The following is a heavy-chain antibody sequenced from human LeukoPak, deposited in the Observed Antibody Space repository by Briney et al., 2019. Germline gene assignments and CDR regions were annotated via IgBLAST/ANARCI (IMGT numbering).Heavy chain of an antibody. CDR2: IYYSGST. V-gene: IGHV4-59*08. CDR3: ARLYLVRGVIPWFDP. Sequence: SETLSLTCTVSGGSISSYYWNWIRQPPGKGLEWIGYIYYSGSTKYNPSLKSRVTISVDTSKTQFSLKLSSVTAADTAVYYCARLYLVRGVIPWFDPWGQGTLVTVSS. D-gene: IGHD3-10*01. CDR1: GGSISSYY. J-gene: IGHJ5*02.